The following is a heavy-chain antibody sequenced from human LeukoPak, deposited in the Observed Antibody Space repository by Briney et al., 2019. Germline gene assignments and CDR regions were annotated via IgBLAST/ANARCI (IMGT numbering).Heavy chain of an antibody. Sequence: PSETLSLTCTVSGGSISSYYWSWIRQPPGKGLEWIGYIYYSGSTNYNPSLKSRVTISVDTFKNQFSLKLSSVTAADTAVYYCAGTLYSSSWYGPLNYYYYGMDVWGQGTTVTVSS. CDR1: GGSISSYY. CDR3: AGTLYSSSWYGPLNYYYYGMDV. J-gene: IGHJ6*02. V-gene: IGHV4-59*01. D-gene: IGHD6-13*01. CDR2: IYYSGST.